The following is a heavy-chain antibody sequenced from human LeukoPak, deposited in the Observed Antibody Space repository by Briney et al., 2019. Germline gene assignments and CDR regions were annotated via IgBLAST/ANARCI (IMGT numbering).Heavy chain of an antibody. V-gene: IGHV4-34*01. Sequence: SETLSLTCAVYGGSFSGYYWSWIRQPPGKGLEWMGVINHSGSTNYNPSLPSRVTISVVTSKDQFYPKLSSVPAADTAVYYCARGRSVNYYGSGSYGPPWHYYYGMDVWGQGTTVTVSS. CDR3: ARGRSVNYYGSGSYGPPWHYYYGMDV. CDR1: GGSFSGYY. J-gene: IGHJ6*02. CDR2: INHSGST. D-gene: IGHD3-10*01.